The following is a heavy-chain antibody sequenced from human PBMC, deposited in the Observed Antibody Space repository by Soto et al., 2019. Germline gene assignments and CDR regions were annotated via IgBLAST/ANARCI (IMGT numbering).Heavy chain of an antibody. V-gene: IGHV4-39*01. J-gene: IGHJ4*02. CDR3: ARGIAAAGAYFDY. Sequence: QLQLQESGPGLVKPSETLSLTCTVSGGSISSSSYYWGWIRQPPGKGLEWIGSIYYSGSTYYNPSLKSRVTISVDTSKNQFSLTLSSVTAADTAVYYCARGIAAAGAYFDYWGQGTLVTVSS. D-gene: IGHD6-13*01. CDR2: IYYSGST. CDR1: GGSISSSSYY.